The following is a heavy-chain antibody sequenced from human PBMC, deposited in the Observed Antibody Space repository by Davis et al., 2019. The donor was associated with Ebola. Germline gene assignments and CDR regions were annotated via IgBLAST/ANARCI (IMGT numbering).Heavy chain of an antibody. J-gene: IGHJ5*02. V-gene: IGHV1-18*01. Sequence: AASVKVSCKASGYTFTSYGISWVRQAPGQGLEWMGWISAYNGNTNYAQKLQGSVTMTTDTSTSTAYMELRSLRSDDTAVYYCARVQITMVRGVIIIGWFDPWGQGTLVTVSS. CDR3: ARVQITMVRGVIIIGWFDP. D-gene: IGHD3-10*01. CDR2: ISAYNGNT. CDR1: GYTFTSYG.